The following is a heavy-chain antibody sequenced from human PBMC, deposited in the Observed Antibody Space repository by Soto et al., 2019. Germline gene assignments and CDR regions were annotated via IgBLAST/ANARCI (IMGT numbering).Heavy chain of an antibody. J-gene: IGHJ4*02. V-gene: IGHV3-30*03. CDR3: ATMEKPTVVPAATPGSFAGY. CDR1: GFTFSSYG. Sequence: QVQLVESGGGVVQPERSLRLSCAASGFTFSSYGMHWVRQAPGKGLEWVAVISYDGSNKYYADSVKGRFTISRDNSKNTLYLQMNSLRAEDTAVYYCATMEKPTVVPAATPGSFAGYWGQGTLVTVSS. CDR2: ISYDGSNK. D-gene: IGHD2-2*01.